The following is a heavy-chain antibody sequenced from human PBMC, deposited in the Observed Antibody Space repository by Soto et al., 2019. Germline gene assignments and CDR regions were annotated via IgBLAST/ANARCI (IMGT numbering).Heavy chain of an antibody. J-gene: IGHJ4*02. CDR1: GFTFRNYG. Sequence: GGSLRLSCAASGFTFRNYGMNWVRQAPGKGLEWVSYIGLGSSTKYYADSVEGRFTISRDNAKNTLYLQMNSLRAEDTAIYYCTRDRREATTDVWGQGARVTVSS. CDR3: TRDRREATTDV. CDR2: IGLGSSTK. V-gene: IGHV3-48*01.